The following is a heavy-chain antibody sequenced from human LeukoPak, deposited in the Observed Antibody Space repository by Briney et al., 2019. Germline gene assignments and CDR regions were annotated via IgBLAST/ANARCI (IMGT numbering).Heavy chain of an antibody. CDR2: ISAYNGYT. V-gene: IGHV1-18*01. CDR3: ARGQANRLLWVGELLSNINPFDY. D-gene: IGHD3-10*01. J-gene: IGHJ4*02. Sequence: ASVKVSCKASGYTFTRYAINWVRQAPGQGLEWRGWISAYNGYTNYTQRRQGRVTMTTETSTSTAYMELRSLRSDDPAVYYCARGQANRLLWVGELLSNINPFDYWGQGTLVTVSS. CDR1: GYTFTRYA.